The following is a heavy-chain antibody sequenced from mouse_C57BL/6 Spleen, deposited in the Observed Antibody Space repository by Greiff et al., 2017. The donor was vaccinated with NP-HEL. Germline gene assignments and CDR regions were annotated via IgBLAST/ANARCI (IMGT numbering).Heavy chain of an antibody. V-gene: IGHV6-3*01. CDR1: GFTFSNYW. CDR2: IRLKSDNYAT. D-gene: IGHD2-1*01. J-gene: IGHJ3*01. CDR3: TATPWFAY. Sequence: EVKLVESGGGLVQPGGSMKLSCVASGFTFSNYWMNWVRQSPEKGLEWVAQIRLKSDNYATHYAESVKGRFTISRDDSKSSVYLQMNNLRAEDTGIYYCTATPWFAYWGQGTLVTVSA.